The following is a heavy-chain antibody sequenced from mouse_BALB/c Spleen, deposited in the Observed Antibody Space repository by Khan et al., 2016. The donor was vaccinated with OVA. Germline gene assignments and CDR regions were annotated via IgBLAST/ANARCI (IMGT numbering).Heavy chain of an antibody. CDR1: GYRFTDSI. D-gene: IGHD4-1*01. J-gene: IGHJ2*01. Sequence: VQLKQSGPELVKPGTSVRMSCTASGYRFTDSIIHWMKQKPGQGLDWIGYINPYNGATKDNEKFKGKATLTSDKSSNTAYLDLSSLTSEDSAVYFCSRVNWQSYYFDYWGQGTTLTVSS. CDR2: INPYNGAT. V-gene: IGHV1S136*01. CDR3: SRVNWQSYYFDY.